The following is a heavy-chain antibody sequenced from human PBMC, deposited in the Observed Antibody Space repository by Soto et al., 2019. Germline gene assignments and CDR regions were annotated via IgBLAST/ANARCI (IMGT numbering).Heavy chain of an antibody. CDR2: IYYSGST. CDR3: ARLGLPMVRGVTEKAGWFDP. D-gene: IGHD3-10*01. V-gene: IGHV4-59*01. CDR1: GGSISSYY. J-gene: IGHJ5*02. Sequence: PSETLSLTCTVSGGSISSYYWSWIRQPPGKGLEWIGYIYYSGSTNYNPSLKSRFTISVDTSKIQFSLKLSSVTAADTAVYYCARLGLPMVRGVTEKAGWFDPWGQGTLVTVSS.